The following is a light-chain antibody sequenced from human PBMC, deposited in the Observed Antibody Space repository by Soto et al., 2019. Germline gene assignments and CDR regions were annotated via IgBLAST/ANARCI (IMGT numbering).Light chain of an antibody. Sequence: ETVMTQSPGTLSVSPGEEAPLPCGAGQSVSRTLAWYQQKPGQAPRLLIYDASTRATGIPARFSGSGSGTEFTLTISSLQSEDFAVYYCEQYHEWPLTFGGGTEVEIK. J-gene: IGKJ4*01. CDR3: EQYHEWPLT. V-gene: IGKV3D-15*01. CDR1: QSVSRT. CDR2: DAS.